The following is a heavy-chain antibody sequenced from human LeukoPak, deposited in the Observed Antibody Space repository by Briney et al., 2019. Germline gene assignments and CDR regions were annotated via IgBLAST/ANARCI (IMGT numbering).Heavy chain of an antibody. J-gene: IGHJ4*02. CDR1: GYTFTGYH. Sequence: ASVKVSCKASGYTFTGYHIHWVRQAPGQGLEWMGWINPDSGGTNFPQNFQGRVTMTRDTSISTAYMETSWLRSDDTAVYYCARDLTGDPAAYFDFWGQGTLVTVSS. CDR3: ARDLTGDPAAYFDF. D-gene: IGHD3-9*01. CDR2: INPDSGGT. V-gene: IGHV1-2*02.